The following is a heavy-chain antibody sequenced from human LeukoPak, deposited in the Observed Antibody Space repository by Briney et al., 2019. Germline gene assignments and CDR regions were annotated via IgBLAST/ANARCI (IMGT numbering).Heavy chain of an antibody. CDR2: ISSNGGST. CDR3: ARGQGSLATYAYFDY. V-gene: IGHV3-64*01. D-gene: IGHD3-16*01. Sequence: PGGSLRLSCAASGFTFSGYAMHWVRQAPGKGLEYVSAISSNGGSTYYANSVKGRFTISRDNSKNTLYLQMGSLRAEDMAVYYCARGQGSLATYAYFDYWGQGTLVTVSS. J-gene: IGHJ4*02. CDR1: GFTFSGYA.